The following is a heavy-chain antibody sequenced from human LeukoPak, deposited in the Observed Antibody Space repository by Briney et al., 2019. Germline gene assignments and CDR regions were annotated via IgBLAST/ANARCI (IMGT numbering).Heavy chain of an antibody. CDR1: GFTFSSYA. D-gene: IGHD5-12*01. J-gene: IGHJ4*02. V-gene: IGHV3-7*01. Sequence: GGSLRLSCAASGFTFSSYAMSWVRQAPGKGLEWVANIKQDGSEKYYVDSVKGRFTISRDNAKNSLYLQMNSLRVEDTAVYYCAREWNGYDYVGEDYWGQGTLVTVSS. CDR2: IKQDGSEK. CDR3: AREWNGYDYVGEDY.